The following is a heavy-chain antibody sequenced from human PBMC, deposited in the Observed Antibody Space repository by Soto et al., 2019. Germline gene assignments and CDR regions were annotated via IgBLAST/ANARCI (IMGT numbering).Heavy chain of an antibody. Sequence: GGSLRLSCAASGFTFSSYAMSWVRQAPGKGLEWVSVISWDGGSTYYADSVKGRFTISRDNSKNSLYLQMNSLRTEDTALYYCAKESTVSSSHYYYYGMDVWGQGTTVTVSS. D-gene: IGHD4-17*01. J-gene: IGHJ6*02. CDR2: ISWDGGST. CDR3: AKESTVSSSHYYYYGMDV. CDR1: GFTFSSYA. V-gene: IGHV3-43*02.